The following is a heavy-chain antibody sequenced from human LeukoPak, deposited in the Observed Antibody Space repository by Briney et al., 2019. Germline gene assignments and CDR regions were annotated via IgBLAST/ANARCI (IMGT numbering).Heavy chain of an antibody. Sequence: GGSLRLSCAASGFTFSSYSMNWVRQAPGKGLEWVSSISSSSSYIYYADSVKGRSTISRDKAKNSLYLQMNSLRAEDTAVYYCAVLRGANGEFYYYYYMDVWGKGTTVTVSS. V-gene: IGHV3-21*01. CDR1: GFTFSSYS. CDR2: ISSSSSYI. CDR3: AVLRGANGEFYYYYYMDV. J-gene: IGHJ6*03. D-gene: IGHD1-26*01.